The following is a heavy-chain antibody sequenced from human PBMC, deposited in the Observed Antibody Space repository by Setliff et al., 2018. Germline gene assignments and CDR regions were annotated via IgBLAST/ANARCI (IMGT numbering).Heavy chain of an antibody. CDR2: IYHNGNT. D-gene: IGHD5-18*01. CDR1: GGSVSPYF. CDR3: VRDRTAYSYGLDV. J-gene: IGHJ6*02. Sequence: SETLSLTCTVSGGSVSPYFWSWIRQPPGKGLEWIGYIYHNGNTNFNPSLKSRVNMSVDTSKNQFALNLKSVTAADTAVYYCVRDRTAYSYGLDVWGQGTTVTVSS. V-gene: IGHV4-59*02.